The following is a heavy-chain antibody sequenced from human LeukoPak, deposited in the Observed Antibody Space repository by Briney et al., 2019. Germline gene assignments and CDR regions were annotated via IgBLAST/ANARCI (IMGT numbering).Heavy chain of an antibody. D-gene: IGHD6-19*01. J-gene: IGHJ3*02. CDR2: IYYSGST. CDR3: ARVIGTGYSSGFNAFDI. V-gene: IGHV4-30-4*01. CDR1: GGSISSGDYY. Sequence: PSETLSLTCTVSGGSISSGDYYWSWIRQPPGKGLEWIGYIYYSGSTYYNPSLKSRVTISVDTSKNQFSLKLSSVTAADTAVYYCARVIGTGYSSGFNAFDIWGQGTMVTVSS.